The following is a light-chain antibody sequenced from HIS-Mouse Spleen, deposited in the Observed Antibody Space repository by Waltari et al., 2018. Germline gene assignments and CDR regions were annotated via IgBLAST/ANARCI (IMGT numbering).Light chain of an antibody. V-gene: IGKV4-1*01. CDR2: WAS. CDR1: TSVLYSSNNKNY. J-gene: IGKJ2*01. CDR3: QQYYSTPYT. Sequence: DIVLTQSPDSLAASMGERATINCKSSTSVLYSSNNKNYLAWYQQKPGQPPKLLIYWASTRESGVPDRFSGSGSGTDFTLTISSLQAEDVAVYYCQQYYSTPYTFGQGTKLEIK.